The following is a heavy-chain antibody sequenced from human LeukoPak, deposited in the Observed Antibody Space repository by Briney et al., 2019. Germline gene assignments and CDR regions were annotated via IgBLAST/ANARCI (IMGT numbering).Heavy chain of an antibody. CDR2: IYYSGST. V-gene: IGHV4-38-2*02. Sequence: SETLSLTCTVSGYSISSGYYWGWIRQPPGKGLEWIGSIYYSGSTYYNPSLKSRVTISVDTSKNQFSLKLSSVTAADTAVYYCARDSLSGSSSDYWGQGTLVTVSS. J-gene: IGHJ4*02. CDR3: ARDSLSGSSSDY. CDR1: GYSISSGYY. D-gene: IGHD6-6*01.